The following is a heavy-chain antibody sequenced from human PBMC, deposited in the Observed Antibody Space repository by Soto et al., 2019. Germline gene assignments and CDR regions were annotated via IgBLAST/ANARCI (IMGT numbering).Heavy chain of an antibody. J-gene: IGHJ4*02. CDR1: GGYISGHY. V-gene: IGHV4-59*11. Sequence: SATLSLTCTVSGGYISGHYWIWIRQSPGKGLEWIGHIFYTGSTNYNPSLKSRVTLSADTSKNQFSLRLTSVTAADTAVYYCARVGSSGWSPDYWGQGTLVTVSS. CDR3: ARVGSSGWSPDY. D-gene: IGHD6-19*01. CDR2: IFYTGST.